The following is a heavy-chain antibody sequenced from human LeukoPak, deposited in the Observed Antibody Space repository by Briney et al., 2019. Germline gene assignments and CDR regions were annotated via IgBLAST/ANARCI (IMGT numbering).Heavy chain of an antibody. CDR3: ARGPRITMVRGGQWYCYMDV. V-gene: IGHV1-46*01. CDR1: GYTFTSYY. D-gene: IGHD3-10*01. J-gene: IGHJ6*03. Sequence: ASVKVSCKASGYTFTSYYIHWVRQAPGQGLEWMGLINPSGGSTNYAQKFQGRVTMTRDTSTSTVYMELSSLRSDDTAVYYCARGPRITMVRGGQWYCYMDVWGKGTTVTISS. CDR2: INPSGGST.